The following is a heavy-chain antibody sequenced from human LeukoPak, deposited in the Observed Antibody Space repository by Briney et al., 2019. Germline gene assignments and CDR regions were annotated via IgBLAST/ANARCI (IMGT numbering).Heavy chain of an antibody. CDR3: ASHETREYTSSWDY. CDR1: GFTFSSYS. J-gene: IGHJ4*02. CDR2: ISSDSNHI. Sequence: GGSLRLSCVASGFTFSSYSMNWVRQAPGKGLEWVSSISSDSNHILYGDSMKGRFTISRDNARYSLYLQMNSLRAEDTAVYYCASHETREYTSSWDYWGQGTLVTVSS. D-gene: IGHD6-6*01. V-gene: IGHV3-21*01.